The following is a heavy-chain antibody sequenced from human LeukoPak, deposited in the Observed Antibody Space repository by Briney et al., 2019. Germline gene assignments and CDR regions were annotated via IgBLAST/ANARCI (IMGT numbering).Heavy chain of an antibody. D-gene: IGHD2-15*01. V-gene: IGHV3-7*01. CDR2: IKQDGSEK. J-gene: IGHJ4*02. CDR3: AIGRAEVDY. CDR1: GFTFNSYW. Sequence: PGGSLRLSCAASGFTFNSYWMSWVRQAPGKGLEWVANIKQDGSEKYYVDSVKGRFTISRDNAKNSLYLQMNSLRAEDPAVYYCAIGRAEVDYWGQGTLVTVSS.